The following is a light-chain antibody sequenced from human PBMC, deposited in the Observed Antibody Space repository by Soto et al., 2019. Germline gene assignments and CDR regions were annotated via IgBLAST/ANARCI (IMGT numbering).Light chain of an antibody. CDR2: DAS. CDR1: QSISNY. V-gene: IGKV3-11*01. Sequence: PGERATLSCRASQSISNYLAGYQQKTGQAPSLLIYDASNRATGIPARFSGSRSGTDFTLTISSLEPEDFAIYYCQQRGDCPFTVGGGTKVEIK. J-gene: IGKJ4*01. CDR3: QQRGDCPFT.